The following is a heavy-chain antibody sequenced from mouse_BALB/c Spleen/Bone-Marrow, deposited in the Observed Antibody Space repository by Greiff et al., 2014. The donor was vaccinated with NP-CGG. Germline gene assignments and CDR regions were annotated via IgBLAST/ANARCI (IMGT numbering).Heavy chain of an antibody. CDR2: IYPGDGDT. V-gene: IGHV1-87*01. Sequence: VKLMESGAELARPGASVKLSCKASGYTFTSYWMQWVKQRPGQGLEWIGAIYPGDGDTRYTQKFKGEATLTADKSSSTAYMQLSSLASEDSAVYYCARSGNYWYFDVWGAGTTVTVSS. J-gene: IGHJ1*01. D-gene: IGHD2-1*01. CDR3: ARSGNYWYFDV. CDR1: GYTFTSYW.